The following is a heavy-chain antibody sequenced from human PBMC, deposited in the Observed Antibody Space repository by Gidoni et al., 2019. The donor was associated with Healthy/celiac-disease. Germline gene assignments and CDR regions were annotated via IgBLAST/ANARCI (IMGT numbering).Heavy chain of an antibody. Sequence: QVQLVESGGGVVQPGRYLRLSCAASGFTFSSYGMHWVRHAPGKGLEWVAVIWYDGSNKYYADSVKGRFTISRDNSKNTLYLQMNSLRAEDTAVYYCARDCSSTSCYYGMDVWGQGTTVTVSS. D-gene: IGHD2-2*01. V-gene: IGHV3-33*01. CDR1: GFTFSSYG. CDR3: ARDCSSTSCYYGMDV. CDR2: IWYDGSNK. J-gene: IGHJ6*02.